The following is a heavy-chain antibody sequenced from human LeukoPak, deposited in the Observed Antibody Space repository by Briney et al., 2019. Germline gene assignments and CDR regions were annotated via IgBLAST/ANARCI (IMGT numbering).Heavy chain of an antibody. CDR3: ASLTGGSPSDY. CDR2: IIPILGIA. J-gene: IGHJ4*02. CDR1: GGTFSSYA. Sequence: SVKVSCKASGGTFSSYAISWVRQAPGQGLEWMGRIIPILGIANYAQKFQGRVTITADKSTSTAYMELSSLRSEDTAVYYCASLTGGSPSDYWGQGTLVTVSS. D-gene: IGHD1-26*01. V-gene: IGHV1-69*04.